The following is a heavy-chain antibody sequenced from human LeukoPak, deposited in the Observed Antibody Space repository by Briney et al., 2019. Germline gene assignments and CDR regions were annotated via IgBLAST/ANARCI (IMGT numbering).Heavy chain of an antibody. V-gene: IGHV3-21*01. Sequence: GGSLRLSCAAAGFTFSSYSMNWVRQAPGKGLEWVSSISSSSSYIYYADSVKGRFTISRDNAKNSLYLQMNSLRAEDTAVYYCARDHRGSPWPHNWFDPWGQGTLVTVSS. CDR3: ARDHRGSPWPHNWFDP. J-gene: IGHJ5*02. D-gene: IGHD3-10*01. CDR1: GFTFSSYS. CDR2: ISSSSSYI.